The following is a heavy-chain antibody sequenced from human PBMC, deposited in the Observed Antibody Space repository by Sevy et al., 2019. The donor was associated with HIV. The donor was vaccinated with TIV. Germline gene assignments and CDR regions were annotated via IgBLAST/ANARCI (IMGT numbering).Heavy chain of an antibody. CDR3: ARFRLYGSGSYYPNYYYYGMDV. CDR2: INHSGST. D-gene: IGHD3-10*01. Sequence: SETLSLTCAVYGGSFSGYYWSWIRQPPGKGLEWIGEINHSGSTNYNPSLKSRVTISVDTSKNQFSLKLSSVTAADTAVYYCARFRLYGSGSYYPNYYYYGMDVWGQGTTVNVSS. V-gene: IGHV4-34*01. J-gene: IGHJ6*02. CDR1: GGSFSGYY.